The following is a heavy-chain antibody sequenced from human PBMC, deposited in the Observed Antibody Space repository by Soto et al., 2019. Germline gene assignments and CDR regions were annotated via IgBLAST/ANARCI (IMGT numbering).Heavy chain of an antibody. CDR1: GGAISSYC. V-gene: IGHV4-59*01. D-gene: IGHD5-12*01. Sequence: PSETLSLTCTISGGAISSYCWSWIRQTPGKGLEWIGYVYFSGSTNYNPSLKSRVLISIDPSRNQFSLKLNSVTAADTAVYYCTRDRDIGHRGYGQSNVWGQGTTVTASS. CDR2: VYFSGST. CDR3: TRDRDIGHRGYGQSNV. J-gene: IGHJ6*02.